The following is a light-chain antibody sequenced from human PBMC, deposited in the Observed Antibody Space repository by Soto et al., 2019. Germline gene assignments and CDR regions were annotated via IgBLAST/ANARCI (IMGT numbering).Light chain of an antibody. J-gene: IGKJ3*01. CDR2: GAS. Sequence: IVLTQSPGTLSLSPVEGATLSCRASQSVSTSYLAWYQQRPGQAPRLLIYGASNRATGVPDRFSGSGSGTDFTLTISRMEPEDFAVYFCQQSVSSPFTFGPGTKVDIK. V-gene: IGKV3-20*01. CDR3: QQSVSSPFT. CDR1: QSVSTSY.